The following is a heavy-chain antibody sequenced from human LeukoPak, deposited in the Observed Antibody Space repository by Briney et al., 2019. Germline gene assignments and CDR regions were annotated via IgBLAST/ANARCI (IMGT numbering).Heavy chain of an antibody. Sequence: ASVKVSCKASGYTFTGYYMYWVRQAPGQGLEWMGWINPNSGGTNYAQKFQGRVTMTRDTSISTAYMELSRLRFDDTAVYYCARVRDWDLLRLFDYWGQGTLVTVSS. J-gene: IGHJ4*02. CDR1: GYTFTGYY. D-gene: IGHD1-26*01. CDR3: ARVRDWDLLRLFDY. V-gene: IGHV1-2*02. CDR2: INPNSGGT.